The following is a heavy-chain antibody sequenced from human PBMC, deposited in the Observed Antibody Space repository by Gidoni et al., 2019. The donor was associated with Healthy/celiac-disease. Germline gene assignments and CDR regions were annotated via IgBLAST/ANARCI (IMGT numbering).Heavy chain of an antibody. V-gene: IGHV3-48*01. CDR1: GINISSCS. D-gene: IGHD1-20*01. J-gene: IGHJ5*02. Sequence: VLLVASGGGVVQSGGSLRLPCAASGINISSCSMNWVRQAPGKGLGWVSYIRRSSSTIYYADSVKGRFTISRDNATNSLYLQMNSLRAEDTAVDYCARSMNNHEPWGQGTLVTVSS. CDR3: ARSMNNHEP. CDR2: IRRSSSTI.